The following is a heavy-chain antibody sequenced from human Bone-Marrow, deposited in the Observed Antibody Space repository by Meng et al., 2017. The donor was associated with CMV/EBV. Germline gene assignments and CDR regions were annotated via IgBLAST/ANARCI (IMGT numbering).Heavy chain of an antibody. Sequence: SGFTFSSYWMHWVRQAPGKGLVWVSRINSDGSSTSYADSVKGRFTISRDNAKNTLYLQMNSLRAEDTAVYYCARSFHYYYDSSGYFAWGQGTLVTVSS. CDR2: INSDGSST. CDR1: GFTFSSYW. D-gene: IGHD3-22*01. CDR3: ARSFHYYYDSSGYFA. J-gene: IGHJ4*02. V-gene: IGHV3-74*01.